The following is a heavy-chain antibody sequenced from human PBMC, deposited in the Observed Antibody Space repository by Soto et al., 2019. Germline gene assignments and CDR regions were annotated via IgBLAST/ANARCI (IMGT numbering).Heavy chain of an antibody. Sequence: QVQLVQSGAEVKKPGASVKVSCKASGYTFTSYGISWVRQAPGQGLEWMGWISAYNGNTNYAQKRQGRVTMTTDTSTSTAYMELRSLRSDDTAVYYCARDSRTRRRNDNWNDAGGYYYYYTDVWGKGTTVTVSS. V-gene: IGHV1-18*01. D-gene: IGHD1-20*01. CDR1: GYTFTSYG. J-gene: IGHJ6*03. CDR2: ISAYNGNT. CDR3: ARDSRTRRRNDNWNDAGGYYYYYTDV.